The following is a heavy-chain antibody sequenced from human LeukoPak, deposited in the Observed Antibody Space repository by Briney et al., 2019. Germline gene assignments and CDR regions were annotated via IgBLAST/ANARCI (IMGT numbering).Heavy chain of an antibody. V-gene: IGHV3-23*01. J-gene: IGHJ5*02. Sequence: GGSLRLSCAVSGFTFSSYAMSWVRQAPGKGREWVSAISDSGGSTYYADSVKGRFTISRDNSKNTLYLQMNSLRAEDTAVYYCAKVGGYIRYCSSTSCYGDWFDPWGQGTLVTVSS. D-gene: IGHD2-2*01. CDR1: GFTFSSYA. CDR2: ISDSGGST. CDR3: AKVGGYIRYCSSTSCYGDWFDP.